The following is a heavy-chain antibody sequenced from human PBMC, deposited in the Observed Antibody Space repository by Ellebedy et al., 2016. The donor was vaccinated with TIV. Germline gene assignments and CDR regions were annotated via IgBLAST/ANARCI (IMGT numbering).Heavy chain of an antibody. D-gene: IGHD2/OR15-2a*01. CDR2: ITQDGGDK. CDR1: GFSFSTYW. J-gene: IGHJ4*02. Sequence: PGGSLRLSFAVSGFSFSTYWMSWVRQAPGKGLEWVANITQDGGDKYYVESVEGRFTISRDNARNALYLQMNSLRAEDTAVYFCARARCNNYDCHIPGYWGQGTLVTVSS. V-gene: IGHV3-7*03. CDR3: ARARCNNYDCHIPGY.